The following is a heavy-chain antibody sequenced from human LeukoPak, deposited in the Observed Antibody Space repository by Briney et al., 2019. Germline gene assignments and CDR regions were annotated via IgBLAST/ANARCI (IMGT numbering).Heavy chain of an antibody. V-gene: IGHV1-69*04. CDR2: IIPILGVA. CDR3: AAYWNYDFRPRPFDY. Sequence: GASVKVSCKASGGTFSNYAINWVRQAPGQGLEWMGRIIPILGVANYAQKFQGRVTITADKSTSTAYMELSNLRSEDTAVYYCAAYWNYDFRPRPFDYWGQGTLVTVSS. CDR1: GGTFSNYA. J-gene: IGHJ4*02. D-gene: IGHD3-3*01.